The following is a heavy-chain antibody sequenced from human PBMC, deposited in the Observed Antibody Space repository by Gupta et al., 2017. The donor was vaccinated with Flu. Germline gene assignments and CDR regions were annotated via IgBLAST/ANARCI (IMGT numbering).Heavy chain of an antibody. CDR3: AKFRADRRGTYGMDV. D-gene: IGHD1-1*01. CDR1: GFRFSSAA. Sequence: EVYLSEWGVDLVKPGGSLRLSCAGSGFRFSSAAMLWVRQAPGKGLEWVSAINSRGNTTYYADSVRGRFTVSRDNPGNTLYLQMDSLRAEDTAVYYCAKFRADRRGTYGMDVWGQGTTVTVSS. J-gene: IGHJ6*02. V-gene: IGHV3-23*01. CDR2: INSRGNTT.